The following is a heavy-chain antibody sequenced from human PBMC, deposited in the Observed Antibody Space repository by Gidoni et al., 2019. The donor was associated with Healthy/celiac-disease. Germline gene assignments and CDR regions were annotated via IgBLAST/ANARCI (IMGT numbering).Heavy chain of an antibody. CDR1: GFTFSSYS. CDR2: ISSSSSTI. CDR3: ARDRYCSGGSCYLVGYYYYYGMDV. J-gene: IGHJ6*02. D-gene: IGHD2-15*01. V-gene: IGHV3-48*01. Sequence: EVQLVDSGGGLVQPGGSLILSCAASGFTFSSYSMHWVRQAPGKGLEWVSYISSSSSTIYYADSVKGRFTISRDNAKNSLYLQMNSLRAEDTAVYYCARDRYCSGGSCYLVGYYYYYGMDVWGQGTTVTVSS.